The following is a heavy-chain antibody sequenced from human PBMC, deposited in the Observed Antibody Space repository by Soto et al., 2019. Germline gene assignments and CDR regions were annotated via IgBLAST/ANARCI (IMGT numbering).Heavy chain of an antibody. Sequence: QEQLGESGGGVVQPVRSLRLSCTASGVTFSNYSMHWVRQAPGKGLEWVAVTSYDGSNRYYADSREGRFTITRDNSKNTVYVQINGLRTEETAIYYCASDQKGGHCRGGTGHYYYGMDVWGQGTRVTVSS. V-gene: IGHV3-30-3*01. CDR3: ASDQKGGHCRGGTGHYYYGMDV. CDR1: GVTFSNYS. D-gene: IGHD2-15*01. J-gene: IGHJ6*02. CDR2: TSYDGSNR.